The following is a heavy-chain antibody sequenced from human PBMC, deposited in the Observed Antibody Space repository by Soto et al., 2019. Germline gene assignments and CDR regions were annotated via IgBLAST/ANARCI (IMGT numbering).Heavy chain of an antibody. J-gene: IGHJ6*02. Sequence: QVQLVESGGGVVQPGRSLRLSCAASGFTFSSYGMHWVRQAPGKGLEWVAVISYDGSNKYYADSVKGRFTISRDNSKNMLYLQMNSLRAEDTAVYYCAKDLDSSGWYEDSSDVWGQGTTVTVSS. CDR1: GFTFSSYG. CDR3: AKDLDSSGWYEDSSDV. V-gene: IGHV3-30*18. CDR2: ISYDGSNK. D-gene: IGHD6-19*01.